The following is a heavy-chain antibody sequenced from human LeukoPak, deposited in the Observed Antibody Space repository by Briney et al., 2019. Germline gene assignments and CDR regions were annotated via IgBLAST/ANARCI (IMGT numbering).Heavy chain of an antibody. CDR3: ARGEPYYDILTGYYGYYYYYMDV. D-gene: IGHD3-9*01. J-gene: IGHJ6*03. V-gene: IGHV4-61*01. Sequence: SETLSLTCSVSGYSISSAYYWGWIRQPPGKGLEWIGYIYYSGSTNYNPSLKSRVTISVDTSKNQFSLKLSSVTAADTAVYYCARGEPYYDILTGYYGYYYYYMDVWGKGTTVTISS. CDR2: IYYSGST. CDR1: GYSISSAYY.